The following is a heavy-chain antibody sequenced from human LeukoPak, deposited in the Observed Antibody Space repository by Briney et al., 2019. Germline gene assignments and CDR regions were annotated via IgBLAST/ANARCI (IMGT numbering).Heavy chain of an antibody. V-gene: IGHV3-23*01. CDR3: ATRPPSETYFGVLDY. CDR2: ITSSGGRT. CDR1: GLAFSSHA. D-gene: IGHD4-17*01. Sequence: PGGSLRLSCEGSGLAFSSHAMTWVRQAPGKGLEWVSGITSSGGRTYYAEAVKGRFTISRDNSNQRLYLQMNSLRVEDTAVYYCATRPPSETYFGVLDYWGQGTLVTVSS. J-gene: IGHJ4*02.